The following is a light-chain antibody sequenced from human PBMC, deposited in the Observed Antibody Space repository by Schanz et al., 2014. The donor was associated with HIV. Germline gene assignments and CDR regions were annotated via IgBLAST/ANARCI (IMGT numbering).Light chain of an antibody. CDR1: QDISTY. J-gene: IGKJ2*01. CDR3: QQLNSFPYT. CDR2: AAS. Sequence: DIQLSQSPSFLSASVGDRVTVTCRASQDISTYLAWYQQKLGKPPKLLIYAASTLQSGVPLRFSGSGSGTDFTLTINGLQPDDFATYYCQQLNSFPYTFGQGTMLEI. V-gene: IGKV1-9*01.